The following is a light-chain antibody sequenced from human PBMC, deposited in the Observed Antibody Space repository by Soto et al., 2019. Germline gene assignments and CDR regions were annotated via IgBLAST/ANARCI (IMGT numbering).Light chain of an antibody. Sequence: DIQMTQSPSSLSASVGDRVTITCQASQDISNNLNWYQQKPGKAPKVLIYDASTLAAGVPSRFSGSGSGTDFALTISGLQPEDFATYYCQHYDTLPLPVYTFGHGTKLEI. CDR1: QDISNN. CDR2: DAS. CDR3: QHYDTLPLPVYT. J-gene: IGKJ2*01. V-gene: IGKV1-33*01.